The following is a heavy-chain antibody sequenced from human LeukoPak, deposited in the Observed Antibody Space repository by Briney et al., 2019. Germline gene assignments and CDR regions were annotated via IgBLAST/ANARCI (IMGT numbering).Heavy chain of an antibody. CDR2: ISGSGGNT. CDR3: ARGQLWFDF. CDR1: AFTFNKYA. D-gene: IGHD5-18*01. Sequence: GGSLRLSCAASAFTFNKYAVSWVRQAPGQGLERVSPISGSGGNTYYADSVKGRFTISRDNSKNTLYLQMNSLRVEDTAVYYCARGQLWFDFWGQGTLVTVSS. J-gene: IGHJ5*01. V-gene: IGHV3-23*01.